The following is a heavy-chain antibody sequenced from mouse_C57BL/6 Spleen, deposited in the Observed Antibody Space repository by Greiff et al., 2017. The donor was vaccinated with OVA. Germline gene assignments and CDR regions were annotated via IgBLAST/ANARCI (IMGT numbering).Heavy chain of an antibody. CDR3: ARLYYDYGDWYFDV. Sequence: VKLMESGPGLVQPSQSLSITCTVSGFSLTSYGVHWVRQSPGKGLEWLGVIWSGGSTDYNAAFISRLSISKDNSKSQVFFKMNSLQADDTAIYYCARLYYDYGDWYFDVWGTGTTVTVSS. D-gene: IGHD2-4*01. V-gene: IGHV2-2*01. CDR2: IWSGGST. CDR1: GFSLTSYG. J-gene: IGHJ1*03.